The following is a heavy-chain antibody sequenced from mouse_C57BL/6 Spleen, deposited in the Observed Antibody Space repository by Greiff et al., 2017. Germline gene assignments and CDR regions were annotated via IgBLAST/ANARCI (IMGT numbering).Heavy chain of an antibody. J-gene: IGHJ2*01. CDR1: GYAFSSYW. V-gene: IGHV1-80*01. CDR2: IYPGDGDT. D-gene: IGHD3-2*02. Sequence: VQLQQSGAELVKPGASVKISCKASGYAFSSYWMNWVKQRPGKGLEWIGQIYPGDGDTNYNGKFKGKATLTADKSSSTAYMQLSSLTSEDSAVYFCARHPISGYYFDYWGQGTTLTVSS. CDR3: ARHPISGYYFDY.